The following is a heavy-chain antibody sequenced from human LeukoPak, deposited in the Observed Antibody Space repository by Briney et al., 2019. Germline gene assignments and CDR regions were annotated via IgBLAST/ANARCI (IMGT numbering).Heavy chain of an antibody. J-gene: IGHJ4*02. D-gene: IGHD3-22*01. Sequence: GGSLRLSCAASGFTFSSYSMNWVRQAPGKGLEWVSYISSSSNTIYYADSVKGRFTISRDNAKNSLYLQMSSLRAEDTAVYYCARVTSYYYNTSGDYYFDYWGQGTLVTVSS. CDR1: GFTFSSYS. CDR2: ISSSSNTI. V-gene: IGHV3-48*01. CDR3: ARVTSYYYNTSGDYYFDY.